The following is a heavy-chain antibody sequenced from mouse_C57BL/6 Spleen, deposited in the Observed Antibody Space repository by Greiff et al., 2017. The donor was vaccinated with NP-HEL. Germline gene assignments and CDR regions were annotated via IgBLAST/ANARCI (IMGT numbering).Heavy chain of an antibody. Sequence: EVQVVESGGGLVKPGGSLKLSCAASGFTFSDYGMHWVRQAPEKGLEWVAYISSGRSTIYYAATVKGRFTISRDNAKNTLFLQMTRLKSEDTAMYYCYLDKSRYYAMDYWGHGPSVTVST. CDR1: GFTFSDYG. J-gene: IGHJ4*01. D-gene: IGHD5-5*01. V-gene: IGHV5-17*01. CDR2: ISSGRSTI. CDR3: YLDKSRYYAMDY.